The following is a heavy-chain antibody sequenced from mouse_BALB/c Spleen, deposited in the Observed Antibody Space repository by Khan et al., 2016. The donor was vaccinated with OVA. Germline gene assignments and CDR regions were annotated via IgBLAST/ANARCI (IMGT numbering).Heavy chain of an antibody. Sequence: EVQLQESGPGLVKPSQSLSLTCTVTGYSITSDHAWNWIRQFPGNKLEWLGYISYSGNTKYNPSLKSRISVTRDTSKNQFFLQLNSVTTEDTATYYCARVHGGDFDYWGQGTTLIVSS. CDR1: GYSITSDHA. CDR3: ARVHGGDFDY. V-gene: IGHV3-2*02. CDR2: ISYSGNT. J-gene: IGHJ2*01.